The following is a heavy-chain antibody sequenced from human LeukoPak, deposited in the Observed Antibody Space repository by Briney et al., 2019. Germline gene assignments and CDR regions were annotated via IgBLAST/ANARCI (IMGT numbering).Heavy chain of an antibody. CDR1: GYSISSGYY. CDR3: ARGFGALSGRFDP. Sequence: SETLSLTCTVSGYSISSGYYWGWIRQPPGKGLEWIGYIYYSGSTNYNPSLKSRVTISVDTSKNQFSLKLSSVTAADTAVYYCARGFGALSGRFDPWGQGTLVTVSS. CDR2: IYYSGST. V-gene: IGHV4-38-2*02. J-gene: IGHJ5*02. D-gene: IGHD3-10*01.